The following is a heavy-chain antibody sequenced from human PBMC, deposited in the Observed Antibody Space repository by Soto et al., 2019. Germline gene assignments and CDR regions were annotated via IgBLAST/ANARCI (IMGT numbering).Heavy chain of an antibody. CDR2: LNPNSGDT. D-gene: IGHD6-13*01. CDR3: AREVGDSSSWYVLNWFDP. CDR1: GYTIPSYD. J-gene: IGHJ5*02. Sequence: ALVPVSCKASGYTIPSYDMHWVRQAHGQSLEWMGWLNPNSGDTGYAQKFQGRVTLTRNTSINTAYIELSSLTSDDTAVYYCAREVGDSSSWYVLNWFDPWGQGTLVTVSS. V-gene: IGHV1-8*02.